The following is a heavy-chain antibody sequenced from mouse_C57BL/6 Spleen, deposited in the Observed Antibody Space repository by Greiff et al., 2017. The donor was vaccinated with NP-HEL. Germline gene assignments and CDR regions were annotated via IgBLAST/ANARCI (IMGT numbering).Heavy chain of an antibody. J-gene: IGHJ4*01. CDR1: GYTFTDYY. CDR2: INPNNGGT. D-gene: IGHD1-1*01. V-gene: IGHV1-26*01. Sequence: EVQLQQSGPELVKPGASVKISCKASGYTFTDYYMNWVKQSHGKSLERIGDINPNNGGTSYNQKFKGKATLTVDKSSSTAYMELRSLTSEDSAVYYCAPITTVVAPGYAMDDWGKGTSVTVSS. CDR3: APITTVVAPGYAMDD.